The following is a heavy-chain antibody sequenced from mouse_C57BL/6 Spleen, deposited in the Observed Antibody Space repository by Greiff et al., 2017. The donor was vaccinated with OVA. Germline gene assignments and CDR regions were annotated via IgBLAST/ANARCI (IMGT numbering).Heavy chain of an antibody. Sequence: QVQLQQSGAELVRPGSSVKLSCKASGYTFTSYWMDWVKQRPGQGLEWIGNIYPSDSETHYNQKFKDKATLTVDKSSSTAYMQLSSLTSEDSAVYYCARYLGGYYAMDYWGQGTSVTVSS. CDR3: ARYLGGYYAMDY. V-gene: IGHV1-61*01. CDR1: GYTFTSYW. J-gene: IGHJ4*01. D-gene: IGHD1-1*02. CDR2: IYPSDSET.